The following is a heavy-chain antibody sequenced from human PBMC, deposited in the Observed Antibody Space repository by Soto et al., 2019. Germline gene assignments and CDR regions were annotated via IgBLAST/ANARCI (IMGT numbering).Heavy chain of an antibody. D-gene: IGHD3-22*01. CDR3: AREGNYYDSSGSDY. Sequence: PSETLSLTCTVSGGSISSYYWSWIRQPPGKGLEWIGYIYYSGSTNYNPSLKSRVTISVDTSKNQFSLKLSSVTAADTAVYYCAREGNYYDSSGSDYWGQGTLVTVSS. V-gene: IGHV4-59*01. J-gene: IGHJ4*02. CDR1: GGSISSYY. CDR2: IYYSGST.